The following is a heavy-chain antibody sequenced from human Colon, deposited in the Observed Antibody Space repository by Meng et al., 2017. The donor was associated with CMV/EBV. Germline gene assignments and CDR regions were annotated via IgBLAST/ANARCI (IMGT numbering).Heavy chain of an antibody. Sequence: GGSLRLSCATSGFTFSSYWMHWVRQAPGKGLVWVSRVNSDGTSTSYADSVKGRFTISRDNAENTLYLQMNSLRAEDTAVYYCTRGNSHAHDYRGQGTLVTVSS. CDR1: GFTFSSYW. J-gene: IGHJ4*02. CDR2: VNSDGTST. D-gene: IGHD4-23*01. V-gene: IGHV3-74*01. CDR3: TRGNSHAHDY.